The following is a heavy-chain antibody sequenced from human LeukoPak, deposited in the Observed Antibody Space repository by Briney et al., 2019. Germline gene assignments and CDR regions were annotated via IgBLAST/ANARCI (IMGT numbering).Heavy chain of an antibody. Sequence: GGSLRLSCAASGFTFTTYEMNWVRQAPGKGLEGVSYIRSSGNTMYYADSVKGRFTISRDNAKNSLYLQLNSLRAEDTAVYYCARGALRSGSYVYYFDYWGQGTLVTVSS. V-gene: IGHV3-48*03. CDR1: GFTFTTYE. CDR2: IRSSGNTM. D-gene: IGHD3-22*01. J-gene: IGHJ4*02. CDR3: ARGALRSGSYVYYFDY.